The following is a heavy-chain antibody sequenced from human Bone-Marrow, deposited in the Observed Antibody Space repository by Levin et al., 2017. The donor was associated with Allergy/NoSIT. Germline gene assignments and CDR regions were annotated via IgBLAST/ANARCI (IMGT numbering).Heavy chain of an antibody. CDR3: ARDRALGGSLFPIEYYYGMDV. V-gene: IGHV3-30-3*01. CDR2: ISYDGSNK. J-gene: IGHJ6*02. Sequence: GESLKISCAASGFTFSSYAMHWVRQAPGKGLEWVAVISYDGSNKYYADSVKGRFTISRDNSKNTLYLQMNSLRAEDTAVYYCARDRALGGSLFPIEYYYGMDVWGQGTTVTVSS. CDR1: GFTFSSYA. D-gene: IGHD2-15*01.